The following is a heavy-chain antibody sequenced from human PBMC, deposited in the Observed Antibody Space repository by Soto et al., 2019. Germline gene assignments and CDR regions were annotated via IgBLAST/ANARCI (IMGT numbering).Heavy chain of an antibody. CDR1: GGSISSGGYY. J-gene: IGHJ1*01. CDR3: ASVKQWLVRNSDLKYFQH. D-gene: IGHD6-19*01. V-gene: IGHV4-31*03. CDR2: IYYSGST. Sequence: QVQLQESGPGLVKPSQTLSLTCTVSGGSISSGGYYWSWIRQHPGKGLEWNGYIYYSGSTYYNPSLKSRVTISVDTSKNQFSLKLSSVTAADTAVYYCASVKQWLVRNSDLKYFQHWGQGTLVTVSS.